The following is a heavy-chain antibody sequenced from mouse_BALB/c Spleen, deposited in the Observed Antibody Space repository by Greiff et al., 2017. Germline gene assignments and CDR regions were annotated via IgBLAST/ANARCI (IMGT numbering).Heavy chain of an antibody. D-gene: IGHD1-1*02. J-gene: IGHJ3*01. CDR2: ISSGSSTI. CDR3: ARSAHYSNSAWFAY. Sequence: EVKVVESGGGLVQPGGSRKLSCAASGFTFSSFGMHWVRQAPEKGLEWVAYISSGSSTIYYADTVKGRFTISRDNPKNTLFLQMTSLRSEDTAMYYCARSAHYSNSAWFAYWGQGTLVTVSA. V-gene: IGHV5-17*02. CDR1: GFTFSSFG.